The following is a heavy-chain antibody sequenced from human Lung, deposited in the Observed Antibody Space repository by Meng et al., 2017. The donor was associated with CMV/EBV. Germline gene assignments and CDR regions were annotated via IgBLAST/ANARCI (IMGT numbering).Heavy chain of an antibody. J-gene: IGHJ4*02. CDR2: ISSSSSTI. D-gene: IGHD1-26*01. V-gene: IGHV3-48*04. CDR1: GFTFSSYT. CDR3: ARGGGSYSGDY. Sequence: GESXKISCAASGFTFSSYTMNWVRQAPGKGLEWVSYISSSSSTIYYADSVKGRFTISRDNAKNSLYLQMNSLRAEDTAVYYCARGGGSYSGDYWGQGTLVTVSS.